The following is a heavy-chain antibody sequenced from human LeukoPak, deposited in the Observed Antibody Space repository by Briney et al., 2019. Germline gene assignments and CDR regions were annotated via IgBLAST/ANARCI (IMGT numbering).Heavy chain of an antibody. CDR1: GFTFSTYN. D-gene: IGHD1-26*01. CDR3: ARDVGAAAPDAFDI. J-gene: IGHJ3*02. V-gene: IGHV3-21*01. CDR2: ISTSSNYI. Sequence: PGGSPRLSCAASGFTFSTYNMNWVRQAPGKGPEWVSSISTSSNYIYYADSVKGRFTISRDNAKNSLYLQLNSLRVEDTDVYYCARDVGAAAPDAFDIWGQGTMVTVSS.